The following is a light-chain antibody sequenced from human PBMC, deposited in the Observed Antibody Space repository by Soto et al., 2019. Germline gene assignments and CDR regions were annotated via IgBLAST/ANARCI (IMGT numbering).Light chain of an antibody. CDR3: QQYHSYWT. J-gene: IGKJ1*01. Sequence: DIQMTHSPSTLSASVGCRVNITCRASQNIRSRLAWFQQKPGKAPKLLIYDASSLESGVPQRFSGSGSGTEFTLTIRRLKTDDFSTYYCQQYHSYWTFGPGTKV. CDR2: DAS. CDR1: QNIRSR. V-gene: IGKV1-5*01.